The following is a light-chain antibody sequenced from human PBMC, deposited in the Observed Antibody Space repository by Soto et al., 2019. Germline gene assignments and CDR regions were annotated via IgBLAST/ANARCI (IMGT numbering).Light chain of an antibody. CDR1: QSVSSTY. V-gene: IGKV3-20*01. J-gene: IGKJ4*01. CDR3: QQFNSYPLT. Sequence: EIGLTQSPGTLSFSAGERATLSFRASQSVSSTYLIWYQQKPGQAPRLLIYGASSRATGVPDRFSGGGSGTDFTLTISRLEPEDFAVYYCQQFNSYPLTFGGGTKVDIK. CDR2: GAS.